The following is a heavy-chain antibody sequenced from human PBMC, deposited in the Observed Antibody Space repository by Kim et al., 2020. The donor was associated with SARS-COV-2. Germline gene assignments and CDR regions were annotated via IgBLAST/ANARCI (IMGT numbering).Heavy chain of an antibody. CDR2: IYYSGST. D-gene: IGHD5-18*01. J-gene: IGHJ6*01. Sequence: SETLSLTCTVSGGSISSSSYYWGWIRQPPGKGLEWIGSIYYSGSTYYNPSLKSRVTISVDTSKNQFSLKLSSVTAADTAVYYCASPRPTAINYYYGMDV. V-gene: IGHV4-39*01. CDR1: GGSISSSSYY. CDR3: ASPRPTAINYYYGMDV.